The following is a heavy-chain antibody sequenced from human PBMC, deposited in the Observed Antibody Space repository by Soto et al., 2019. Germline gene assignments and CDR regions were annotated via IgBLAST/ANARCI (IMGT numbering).Heavy chain of an antibody. CDR1: GYTFNSYA. V-gene: IGHV1-3*01. J-gene: IGHJ4*02. CDR3: ARDPGHSYGYN. D-gene: IGHD5-18*01. Sequence: QVQLVQSGAEVKKPGASVKVSCKASGYTFNSYAMNWVRQAPGQRLEWMGWINAGNGNTKYSQKFQGRVTITRDTSASTAYMELSSLRSEDTAVYYCARDPGHSYGYNWGQGTLVTVSS. CDR2: INAGNGNT.